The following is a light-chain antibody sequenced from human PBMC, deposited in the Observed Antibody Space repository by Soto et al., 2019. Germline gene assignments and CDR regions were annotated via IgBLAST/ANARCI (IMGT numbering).Light chain of an antibody. Sequence: QSALTQPASVSGSPGQSITISCTGTISDIGSYNRVSWYQQHPGKVPKVMIYEVDKLPSGLSNRFSGSKCGNTASLTISGLQAEDEADYYCWAYAGSNSYVFGSGTKVTVL. CDR2: EVD. CDR1: ISDIGSYNR. V-gene: IGLV2-23*02. CDR3: WAYAGSNSYV. J-gene: IGLJ1*01.